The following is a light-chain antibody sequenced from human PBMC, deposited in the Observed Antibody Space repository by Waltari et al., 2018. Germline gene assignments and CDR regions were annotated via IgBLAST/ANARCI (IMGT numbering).Light chain of an antibody. Sequence: QSLLTQPPSASGTPGQRVTISCSGSSSNIGSDSVNWYLHLPGTAPKLLIYSGNQRPSGVPDRFSGSRSGTSASLAISGLQSEDEADYYWTAWDDSLSGVVFGGGTKVTVL. CDR1: SSNIGSDS. V-gene: IGLV1-44*01. CDR2: SGN. J-gene: IGLJ2*01. CDR3: TAWDDSLSGVV.